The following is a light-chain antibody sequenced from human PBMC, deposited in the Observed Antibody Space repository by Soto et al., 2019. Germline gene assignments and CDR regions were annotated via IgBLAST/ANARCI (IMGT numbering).Light chain of an antibody. CDR3: QQSYSTPRT. V-gene: IGKV1-5*01. Sequence: DIQMTQSPWTLSASVGDGVTITCRASETITTSLAWYQQQPGTAPKVLIYDASTLESGVPSRFSGSGSGTEFTLTISSLQSEDFATYYCQQSYSTPRTLGQGTRLEIK. CDR2: DAS. CDR1: ETITTS. J-gene: IGKJ5*01.